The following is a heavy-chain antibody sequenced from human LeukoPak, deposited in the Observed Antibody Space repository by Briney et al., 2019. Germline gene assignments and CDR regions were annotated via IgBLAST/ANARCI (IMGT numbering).Heavy chain of an antibody. CDR1: GGTFSSYA. D-gene: IGHD3-9*01. Sequence: SVKVSCKASGGTFSSYAISWVRQAPGQGLEWMGGIIPIFGTANYAQKFQGRVTITADESTRTAYMELSSLRSEDTAVYYCARSWGVVRYFDWLHGNDYWGQGTLVTVSS. CDR3: ARSWGVVRYFDWLHGNDY. CDR2: IIPIFGTA. V-gene: IGHV1-69*13. J-gene: IGHJ4*02.